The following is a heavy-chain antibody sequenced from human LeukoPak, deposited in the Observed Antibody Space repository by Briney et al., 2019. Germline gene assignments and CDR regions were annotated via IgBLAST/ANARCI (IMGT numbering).Heavy chain of an antibody. CDR2: IHQDGREI. V-gene: IGHV3-7*01. CDR1: GFTFSAYW. CDR3: TRVGSSWDLLDY. Sequence: PGGSLRLSCEVSGFTFSAYWMSWVRQPPGKGLEFVANIHQDGREIHYVDSVRGRFTISRDNAKNSLYLQMNSLRAEDKAVYYCTRVGSSWDLLDYWGQGTLVTVSS. D-gene: IGHD6-13*01. J-gene: IGHJ4*02.